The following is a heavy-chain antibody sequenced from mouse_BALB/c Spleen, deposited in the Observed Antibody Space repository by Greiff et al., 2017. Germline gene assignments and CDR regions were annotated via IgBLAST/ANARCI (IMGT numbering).Heavy chain of an antibody. Sequence: QVTLKVSGPGILQPSQTLSLTCSFSGFSLSTSGMGVSWIRQPSGKGLEWLAHIYWDDDKRYNPSLKSRLTISKDTSRNQVFLKITSVDTADTATYYCARATVVATRYWYFDVWGAGTTVTVSS. CDR2: IYWDDDK. J-gene: IGHJ1*01. V-gene: IGHV8-12*01. CDR3: ARATVVATRYWYFDV. CDR1: GFSLSTSGMG. D-gene: IGHD1-1*01.